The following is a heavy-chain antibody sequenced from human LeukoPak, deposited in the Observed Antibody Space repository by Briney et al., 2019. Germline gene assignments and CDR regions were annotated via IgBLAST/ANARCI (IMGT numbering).Heavy chain of an antibody. CDR3: AKDSNGWYQRGSNYFDY. CDR1: GFTFSNYA. CDR2: ISDSGVTA. D-gene: IGHD6-19*01. Sequence: GGSLRLSCVVSGFTFSNYAMSWVRQAPGRGLDWVSAISDSGVTAYYADSVKGRFTISRDNSKNTLYLQMNSLRAEDTAEYYCAKDSNGWYQRGSNYFDYWGQGTLVTVSS. J-gene: IGHJ4*02. V-gene: IGHV3-23*01.